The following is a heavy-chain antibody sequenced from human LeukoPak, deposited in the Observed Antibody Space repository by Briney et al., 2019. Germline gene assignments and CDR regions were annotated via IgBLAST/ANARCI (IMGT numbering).Heavy chain of an antibody. Sequence: PGGSLRLSCAASGFTFSSYWMHWVRQAPGKGLVWVSRINSDGSSTSYADSVKGRFTISRDNAKNTLYLQMNSLRAADAAVYYCANSLGYSYGSGAFDIWGQGTMVTVSS. CDR3: ANSLGYSYGSGAFDI. J-gene: IGHJ3*02. CDR2: INSDGSST. V-gene: IGHV3-74*01. CDR1: GFTFSSYW. D-gene: IGHD5-18*01.